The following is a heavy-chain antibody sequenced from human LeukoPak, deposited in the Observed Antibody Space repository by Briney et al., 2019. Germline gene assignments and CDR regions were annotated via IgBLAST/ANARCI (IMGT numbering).Heavy chain of an antibody. Sequence: GESLKISCKGSGYSFTSYWIGWVRQMPGKGLEWMGIIYPGDSDTRYSPSFQGQVTISADKSNSTAYLQWSSLKASDTAMYYCARHKGSGSYYNADYYYGMDVWGQGTTVTVSS. D-gene: IGHD3-10*01. J-gene: IGHJ6*02. V-gene: IGHV5-51*01. CDR2: IYPGDSDT. CDR3: ARHKGSGSYYNADYYYGMDV. CDR1: GYSFTSYW.